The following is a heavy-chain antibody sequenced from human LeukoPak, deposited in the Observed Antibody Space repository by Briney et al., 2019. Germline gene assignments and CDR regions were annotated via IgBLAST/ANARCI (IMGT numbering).Heavy chain of an antibody. J-gene: IGHJ5*02. Sequence: GESLKISCKGSGYSFTNYWIAWVRQMPGKGLEWMGIIYPGDSDVRYSPSFQGQVTISADKSISTAYLQWSSLKASDTAMYFCARHKATITGFYNYFDPWGQGTLVTVSS. CDR3: ARHKATITGFYNYFDP. CDR2: IYPGDSDV. V-gene: IGHV5-51*01. D-gene: IGHD5-12*01. CDR1: GYSFTNYW.